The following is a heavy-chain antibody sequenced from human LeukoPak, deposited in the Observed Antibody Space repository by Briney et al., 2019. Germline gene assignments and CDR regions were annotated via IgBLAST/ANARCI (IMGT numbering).Heavy chain of an antibody. CDR3: ARDGAESDDSAFDV. D-gene: IGHD2-21*01. CDR2: TRDRARSYRT. V-gene: IGHV3-72*01. J-gene: IGHJ3*01. Sequence: GGSLRLSCAASGFIVSGYHMDWVRQAPGKGLEWVGRTRDRARSYRTQYAPSVEDRFSISRDESKNSVFLQMNSLQPEDTAVYYCARDGAESDDSAFDVWGQGTMVTVSS. CDR1: GFIVSGYH.